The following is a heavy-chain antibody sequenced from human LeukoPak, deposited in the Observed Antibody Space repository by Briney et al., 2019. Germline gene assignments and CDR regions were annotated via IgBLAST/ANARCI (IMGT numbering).Heavy chain of an antibody. J-gene: IGHJ4*02. CDR3: ARDRRGAYYYDSSGYYSDY. Sequence: SETLSLTCTVSGGSISSYYWSWIRQPAGKGLEWIGRIYTSGSTNYNPSLKSRVTMSVDTSKNQFSLKLSSVTAADTAVYYCARDRRGAYYYDSSGYYSDYWGQGTLVTVSS. CDR2: IYTSGST. CDR1: GGSISSYY. V-gene: IGHV4-4*07. D-gene: IGHD3-22*01.